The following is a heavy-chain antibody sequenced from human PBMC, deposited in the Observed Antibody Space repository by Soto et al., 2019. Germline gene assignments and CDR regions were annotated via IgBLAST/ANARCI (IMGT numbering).Heavy chain of an antibody. D-gene: IGHD6-19*01. Sequence: GASVKVSCKASGYTFTSYDINWVRQATGQGLEWMGWMNPNSGNTGYAQKFQGRVTMTRNTSISTAYMELSSLRSEDTAVYYCAGMPLVAGTYIDYYYMDVWGKGTTVTVSS. J-gene: IGHJ6*03. CDR3: AGMPLVAGTYIDYYYMDV. CDR1: GYTFTSYD. V-gene: IGHV1-8*01. CDR2: MNPNSGNT.